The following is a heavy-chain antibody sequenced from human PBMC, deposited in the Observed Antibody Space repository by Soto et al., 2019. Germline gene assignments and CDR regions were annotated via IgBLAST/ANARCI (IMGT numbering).Heavy chain of an antibody. J-gene: IGHJ4*02. CDR1: GFTFSSYG. V-gene: IGHV3-30*18. CDR2: ISYDGSNK. D-gene: IGHD1-26*01. CDR3: AKGPPEGAQPAGFDY. Sequence: QVQLVESGGGVVQPGRSPRLSCAASGFTFSSYGMHWVRQAPGKGLEWVAVISYDGSNKYYADSVKGRFTISRDNSKNGVELQMNGLRVEDTAVYYCAKGPPEGAQPAGFDYWGQGTLVTVSA.